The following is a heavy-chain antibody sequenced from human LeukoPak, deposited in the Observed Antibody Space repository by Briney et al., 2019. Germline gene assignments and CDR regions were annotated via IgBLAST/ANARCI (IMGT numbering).Heavy chain of an antibody. Sequence: SETLSLTCTVSSGSIIGYYWAWIRQPPGKGLEWIGYIQYSGTTEYNPSLASRATISVDTAKDQFSLNLRSVTAADTAVYYCARDSAAGTLDFWGQGTLVTVSS. V-gene: IGHV4-59*01. CDR1: SGSIIGYY. CDR2: IQYSGTT. D-gene: IGHD1-26*01. CDR3: ARDSAAGTLDF. J-gene: IGHJ4*02.